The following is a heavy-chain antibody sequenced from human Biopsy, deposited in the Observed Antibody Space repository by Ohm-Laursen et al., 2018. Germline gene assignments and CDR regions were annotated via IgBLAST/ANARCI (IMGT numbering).Heavy chain of an antibody. Sequence: GASVKVSCKVSGHTLTNPDISWVRQAPGQGLEWLGWINGYSISTNYAPKFQGRIIMTTDTSTSTVYMELRSPRSDDTAMYYCTTDRTGRALFDNWGQGSLVTVSS. CDR1: GHTLTNPD. CDR3: TTDRTGRALFDN. J-gene: IGHJ4*02. V-gene: IGHV1-18*01. D-gene: IGHD3/OR15-3a*01. CDR2: INGYSIST.